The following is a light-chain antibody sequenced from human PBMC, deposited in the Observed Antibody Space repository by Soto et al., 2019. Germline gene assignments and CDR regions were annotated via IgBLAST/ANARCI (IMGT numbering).Light chain of an antibody. J-gene: IGLJ1*01. CDR1: TSDVGSYDL. CDR3: CSYAGGRSPYV. CDR2: EVS. V-gene: IGLV2-23*02. Sequence: QSALTQPASVSGSPGQSITISCTGTTSDVGSYDLVSWYQQHPGKAPKIMIYEVSKRPSGDSNRFSGSKSGNTASLTISGLQAEDEADYYCCSYAGGRSPYVSGTGTKVTV.